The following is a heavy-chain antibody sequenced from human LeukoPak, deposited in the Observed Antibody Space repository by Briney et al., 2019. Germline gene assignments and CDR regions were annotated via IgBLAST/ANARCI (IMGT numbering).Heavy chain of an antibody. CDR3: ARAGYCSSTSCYGNRAYDP. D-gene: IGHD2-2*01. CDR2: INPSGGSR. V-gene: IGHV1-46*03. J-gene: IGHJ5*02. Sequence: GASVKVSCKASGYTFTSYYMHWVRQAPGQGLEWMGLINPSGGSRSYAQKFQGRVTMTSDTSTSTVYMELSSLRSEDTAVYYCARAGYCSSTSCYGNRAYDPWGQGTLVTVSS. CDR1: GYTFTSYY.